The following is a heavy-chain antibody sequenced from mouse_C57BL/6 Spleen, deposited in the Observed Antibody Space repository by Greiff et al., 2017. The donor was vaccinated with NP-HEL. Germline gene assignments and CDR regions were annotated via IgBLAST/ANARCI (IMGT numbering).Heavy chain of an antibody. CDR2: IDPETGGT. CDR1: GYTFTDYE. Sequence: VQLQQSGAELVRPGASVTLSCKASGYTFTDYEMHWVKQTPVHGLEWIGAIDPETGGTAYNQKFKVKAILTADKSSSTAYMELRSLTSEDSAVYYCAITTVVATDYWGQGTTLTVSS. V-gene: IGHV1-15*01. J-gene: IGHJ2*01. D-gene: IGHD1-1*01. CDR3: AITTVVATDY.